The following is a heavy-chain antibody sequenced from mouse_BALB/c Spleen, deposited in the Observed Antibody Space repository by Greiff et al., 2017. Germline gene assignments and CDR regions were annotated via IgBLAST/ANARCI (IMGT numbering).Heavy chain of an antibody. CDR1: GYTFTSYW. CDR3: ARGYYGSSYGY. D-gene: IGHD1-1*01. V-gene: IGHV1-69*02. Sequence: QVQLQQPGAELVKPGASVELSCKASGYTFTSYWMHWVKQRPGQGLEWIGEIDPSDSYTNYNQKFKGKATLTVDKSSSTAYMQLSSLTSEDSAVYYCARGYYGSSYGYWGQGTLVTVSA. CDR2: IDPSDSYT. J-gene: IGHJ3*02.